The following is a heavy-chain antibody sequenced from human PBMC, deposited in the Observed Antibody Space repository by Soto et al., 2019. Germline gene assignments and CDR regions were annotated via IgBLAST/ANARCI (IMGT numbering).Heavy chain of an antibody. CDR2: INYSGSS. V-gene: IGHV4-39*01. D-gene: IGHD3-10*01. Sequence: SETLSLTCTVSGGSIRSSSYYWGWIRQPPGKGLEWIGSINYSGSSYYNPSLRSRVTMFVDTSKNQFSLKLSSVTAADTAVYYCARHYPFGSGSFSPYYFDSWGRGTLVTVSS. J-gene: IGHJ4*02. CDR3: ARHYPFGSGSFSPYYFDS. CDR1: GGSIRSSSYY.